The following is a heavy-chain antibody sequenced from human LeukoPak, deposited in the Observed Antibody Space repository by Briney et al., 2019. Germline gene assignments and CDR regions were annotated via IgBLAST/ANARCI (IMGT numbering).Heavy chain of an antibody. CDR1: GFTFSSYA. D-gene: IGHD3-16*01. CDR2: ISHSGYST. J-gene: IGHJ6*03. Sequence: GGSLRLSCAASGFTFSSYAMSWVRQAPGKGLEWVSTISHSGYSTYYADSVKGRFTISRDSSKNTLYLQMNSLRADDTAVYYCARETSQKGAHYMDVWGKGTTVTISS. V-gene: IGHV3-23*01. CDR3: ARETSQKGAHYMDV.